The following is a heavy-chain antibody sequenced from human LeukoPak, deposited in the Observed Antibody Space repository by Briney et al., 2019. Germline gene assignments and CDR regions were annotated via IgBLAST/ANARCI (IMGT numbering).Heavy chain of an antibody. V-gene: IGHV3-66*01. D-gene: IGHD2-21*02. Sequence: GGSLRLSCAVSGFTVSSNYWSWVRQAPGKGLEWVSIIYSGGTTYYADSVKGRFTISRDNSKNTVYLQMNSLRAEDTAVYYCARVPGGDYRNNWFDPWGQGTLVTVSS. CDR2: IYSGGTT. CDR3: ARVPGGDYRNNWFDP. CDR1: GFTVSSNY. J-gene: IGHJ5*02.